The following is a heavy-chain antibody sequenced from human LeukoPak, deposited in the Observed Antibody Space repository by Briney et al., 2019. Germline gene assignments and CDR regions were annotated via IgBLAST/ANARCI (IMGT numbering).Heavy chain of an antibody. D-gene: IGHD2-21*02. Sequence: GGSLRLSCAASGFTFSSYAMHWVRQAPGKGLEWVAVISYDGSNKYYADSVKGRFTISRDNSKNTLYLQMNSLRAEDTAVYYCARDNVVVTAPFDYWGQGTLVTVSS. J-gene: IGHJ4*02. CDR3: ARDNVVVTAPFDY. V-gene: IGHV3-30-3*01. CDR2: ISYDGSNK. CDR1: GFTFSSYA.